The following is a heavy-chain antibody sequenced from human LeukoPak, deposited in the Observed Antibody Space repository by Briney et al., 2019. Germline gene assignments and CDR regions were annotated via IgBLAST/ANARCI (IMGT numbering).Heavy chain of an antibody. V-gene: IGHV3-23*01. CDR1: GFTFSSYA. D-gene: IGHD4-17*01. CDR3: AKDIDNGDYVVY. CDR2: IGSSGDIT. J-gene: IGHJ4*02. Sequence: GGSLRLSCAASGFTFSSYAMSWVRQAPGMGLEWVSSIGSSGDITYYADSVKGRFTISRDNSKNTLYLQMNSLRAEDTAVYYCAKDIDNGDYVVYWGQGTLVTVSS.